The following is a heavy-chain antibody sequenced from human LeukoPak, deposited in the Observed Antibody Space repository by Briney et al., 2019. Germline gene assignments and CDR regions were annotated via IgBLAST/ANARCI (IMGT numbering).Heavy chain of an antibody. CDR1: GFTFSSYA. Sequence: PGGSLRLSCAASGFTFSSYAMSWVRQAPGKGLEWVSAISGSGGSTYYADSVKGRFTISRDNSKNTLYLQMNSLRAEDTAVYYCAKDEGDGDQKWYSRYYFDYWGQGTLVTVSS. D-gene: IGHD4-17*01. CDR3: AKDEGDGDQKWYSRYYFDY. J-gene: IGHJ4*02. V-gene: IGHV3-23*01. CDR2: ISGSGGST.